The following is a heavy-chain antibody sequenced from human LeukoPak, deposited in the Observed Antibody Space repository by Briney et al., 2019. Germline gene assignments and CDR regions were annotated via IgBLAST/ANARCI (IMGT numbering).Heavy chain of an antibody. J-gene: IGHJ6*02. CDR2: ISANNGNT. CDR1: GYIFANYV. V-gene: IGHV1-18*01. D-gene: IGHD3-3*01. Sequence: ASVKVSCKASGYIFANYVINRVRQAPGQGLEWMGWISANNGNTNYAQSLLGRVTMTTDTSTSTAYMELTGLRSDDTAVYYCAREEKLRFLERLPSNMDVWGQGTTVIVSS. CDR3: AREEKLRFLERLPSNMDV.